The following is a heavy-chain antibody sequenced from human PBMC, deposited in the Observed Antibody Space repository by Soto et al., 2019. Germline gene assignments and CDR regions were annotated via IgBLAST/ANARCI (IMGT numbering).Heavy chain of an antibody. CDR2: INAGNGYT. CDR3: ARGGPPIDY. V-gene: IGHV1-3*05. Sequence: QVQLVQSGAEEKKPGASVKVSCKASGYTFTSYAMHWVRQAPGQRLEWMGWINAGNGYTKYSQKFQGRVTITRDTSASTAYVELSSLRSEDTAVYYCARGGPPIDYWGQGTLVTVSS. CDR1: GYTFTSYA. D-gene: IGHD3-10*01. J-gene: IGHJ4*02.